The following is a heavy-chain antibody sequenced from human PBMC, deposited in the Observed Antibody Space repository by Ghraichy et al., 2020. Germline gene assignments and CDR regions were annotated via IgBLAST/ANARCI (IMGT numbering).Heavy chain of an antibody. CDR3: ARSPHSSGAEGPYYYYYMDV. CDR2: ISYDGSNK. Sequence: LALTCAASGFTFSSYAMHWVRQAPGKGLEWVAVISYDGSNKYYADSVKGRFTISRDNSKNTLYLQMNSLRAEDTAVYYCARSPHSSGAEGPYYYYYMDVWGKGTTVTVSS. D-gene: IGHD6-19*01. J-gene: IGHJ6*03. V-gene: IGHV3-30-3*01. CDR1: GFTFSSYA.